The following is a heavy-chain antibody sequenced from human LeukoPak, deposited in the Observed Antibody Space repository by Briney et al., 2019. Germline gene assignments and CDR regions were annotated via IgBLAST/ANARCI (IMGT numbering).Heavy chain of an antibody. CDR1: GGSFSGYY. V-gene: IGHV4-59*10. Sequence: SETLSLTCAVYGGSFSGYYWSWIRQPAGKGLEWIGRIYTSGSTNYNPSLKSRVTMSVDTSKNQFSLKLSSVTAADTAVYYCARVASSSWFGYFDLWGRGTLVTVSS. J-gene: IGHJ2*01. CDR3: ARVASSSWFGYFDL. CDR2: IYTSGST. D-gene: IGHD6-13*01.